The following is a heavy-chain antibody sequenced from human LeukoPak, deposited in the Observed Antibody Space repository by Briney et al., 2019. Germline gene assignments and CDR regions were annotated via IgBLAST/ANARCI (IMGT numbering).Heavy chain of an antibody. CDR1: GFTFSSYS. J-gene: IGHJ4*02. D-gene: IGHD2-15*01. CDR2: ISSSSSTI. CDR3: ARGSGGSIFDY. Sequence: GGSLRLSCAASGFTFSSYSMNWVRQAPGEGLEWVSYISSSSSTIYYADSVKGRFTISRDNAKNSLYLQMNSLRAEDTAVYYCARGSGGSIFDYWGQGTLVTVSS. V-gene: IGHV3-48*01.